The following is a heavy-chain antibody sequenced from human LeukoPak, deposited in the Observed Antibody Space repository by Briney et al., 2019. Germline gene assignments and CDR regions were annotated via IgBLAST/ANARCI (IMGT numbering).Heavy chain of an antibody. CDR1: GGSISSYY. V-gene: IGHV4-4*07. Sequence: PSETLSLTCTFSGGSISSYYWSWIRQPAGKGLEWIGRIHTSGSTNYNPSLKSRVTMSVDTSKNQFSLKLRSVTAADTAVYYCARDSYYYDSSGYLILDYWGQGILVTVSS. CDR3: ARDSYYYDSSGYLILDY. J-gene: IGHJ4*02. D-gene: IGHD3-22*01. CDR2: IHTSGST.